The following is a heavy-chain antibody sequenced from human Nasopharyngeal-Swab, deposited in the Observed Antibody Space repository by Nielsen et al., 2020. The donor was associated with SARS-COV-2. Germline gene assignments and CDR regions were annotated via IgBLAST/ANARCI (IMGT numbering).Heavy chain of an antibody. V-gene: IGHV1-3*01. CDR3: ARPSGGWYSDY. Sequence: ASVKVSCKAYGYTFTSYGISWVRQAPGQRLEWMGWINAGNGNTKYSQKFQGRVTITRDTSASTAYMELSSLRSEDTAVYYCARPSGGWYSDYWGQGTLVTVSS. CDR2: INAGNGNT. J-gene: IGHJ4*02. CDR1: GYTFTSYG. D-gene: IGHD2-15*01.